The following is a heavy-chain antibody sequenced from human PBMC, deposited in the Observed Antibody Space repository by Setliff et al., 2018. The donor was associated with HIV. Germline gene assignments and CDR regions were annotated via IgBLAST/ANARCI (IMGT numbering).Heavy chain of an antibody. CDR1: GYTFTGYY. J-gene: IGHJ3*01. D-gene: IGHD6-13*01. CDR2: INPNSGGT. Sequence: ASVKVSCKASGYTFTGYYMHWVRQAPGQGLEWMGWINPNSGGTNYAQKFQGRVTMTRDTSISTAYMELSRVRSDDTAVYYCARGSGYTRSWVPGGSWGQGTMVTVSS. V-gene: IGHV1-2*02. CDR3: ARGSGYTRSWVPGGS.